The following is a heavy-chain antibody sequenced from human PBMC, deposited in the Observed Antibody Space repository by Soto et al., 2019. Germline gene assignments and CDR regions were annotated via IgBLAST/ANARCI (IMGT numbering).Heavy chain of an antibody. CDR3: ARAVAVPADFDY. Sequence: ASVKVSCKASGYTFTGCAMHWVRQAPGQRLEWMGWINAGNGNTKYSQKFQGRVTITRDTSASTAYMELSSLRSEDTAVYYCARAVAVPADFDYWGQGTLVTVSS. D-gene: IGHD2-2*01. CDR2: INAGNGNT. V-gene: IGHV1-3*01. J-gene: IGHJ4*02. CDR1: GYTFTGCA.